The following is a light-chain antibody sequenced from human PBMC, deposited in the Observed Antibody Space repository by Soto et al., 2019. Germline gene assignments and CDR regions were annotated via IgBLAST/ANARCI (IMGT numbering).Light chain of an antibody. CDR2: WTS. J-gene: IGKJ4*01. CDR3: QQYHSAPFT. Sequence: DIVMTQSPDSLAGSLGGRATITCKSSQSVFVSSNDKNYVARYQQKPGQPPKLLIYWTSTREPGAPDRFSGRGSGTDIPLTISSLPDDDVAVYFCQQYHSAPFTFGGGTKVEIK. V-gene: IGKV4-1*01. CDR1: QSVFVSSNDKNY.